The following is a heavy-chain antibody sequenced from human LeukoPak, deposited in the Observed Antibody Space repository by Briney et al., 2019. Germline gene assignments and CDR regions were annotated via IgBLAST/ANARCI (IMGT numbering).Heavy chain of an antibody. D-gene: IGHD6-13*01. V-gene: IGHV4-39*07. J-gene: IGHJ6*03. CDR3: ARASGSSWYERRLHAYYYYMDV. CDR2: IDYSGGT. CDR1: GGSIISTTYY. Sequence: PSETLSLTCTVSGGSIISTTYYWGWIRQPPGEGLEWIGGIDYSGGTYYNPSLKSRVTISVDTSKNQFSLNLSSVTAADTAVYSCARASGSSWYERRLHAYYYYMDVWGKGTTVTVSS.